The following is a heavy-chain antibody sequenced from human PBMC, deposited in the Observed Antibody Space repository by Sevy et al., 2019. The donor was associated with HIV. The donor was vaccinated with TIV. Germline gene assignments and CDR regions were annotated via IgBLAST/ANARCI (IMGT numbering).Heavy chain of an antibody. CDR3: AKRRVQSGLSGGGANYGMDV. D-gene: IGHD2-8*02. CDR2: LIGGGSRT. Sequence: GGSLRLSCAASGFPFSNFAMSWVRQAPGKGLEWVSTLIGGGSRTYYADSVTGRFNISRDNSRNTLYLQMNSLRADDTAIYYCAKRRVQSGLSGGGANYGMDVCGRGTTVTVSS. CDR1: GFPFSNFA. V-gene: IGHV3-23*01. J-gene: IGHJ6*02.